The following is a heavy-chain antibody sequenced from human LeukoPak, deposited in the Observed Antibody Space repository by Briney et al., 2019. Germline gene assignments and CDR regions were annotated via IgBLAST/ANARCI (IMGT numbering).Heavy chain of an antibody. V-gene: IGHV3-23*01. CDR3: AKELNYDFWSGYYFDY. J-gene: IGHJ4*02. D-gene: IGHD3-3*01. Sequence: GGSLRLSCAASGFTVSSYAMSWVSQAPGKGLEWVSAISGSGGSTYYADSVKGRFTISRDNSKNTLYLQMNRLRAEDTAVYYCAKELNYDFWSGYYFDYWGQGTLVTVSS. CDR2: ISGSGGST. CDR1: GFTVSSYA.